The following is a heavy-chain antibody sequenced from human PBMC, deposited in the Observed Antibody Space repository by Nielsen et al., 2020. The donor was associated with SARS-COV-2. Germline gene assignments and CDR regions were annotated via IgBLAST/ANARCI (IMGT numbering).Heavy chain of an antibody. CDR3: ASEYSGGWYYYFDY. V-gene: IGHV4-59*08. D-gene: IGHD6-19*01. Sequence: GSLRLSCAASGFTVSSYYWSWIRQPPGKGLEWIGYIYYSGSTNHNPPLKSRVTISVDTSKNQFSLKLSSVTAADTAIYYCASEYSGGWYYYFDYWGQGTLVTVSS. J-gene: IGHJ4*02. CDR1: GFTVSSYY. CDR2: IYYSGST.